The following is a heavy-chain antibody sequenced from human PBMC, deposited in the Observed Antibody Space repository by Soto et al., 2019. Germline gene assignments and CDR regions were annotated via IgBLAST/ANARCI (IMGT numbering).Heavy chain of an antibody. CDR3: ASGWDDSSSSPPSDYYGMDV. D-gene: IGHD6-6*01. CDR2: IIPIFGTA. CDR1: GGTFSSYA. V-gene: IGHV1-69*13. J-gene: IGHJ6*02. Sequence: ASVKVSCKASGGTFSSYAISWVRQAPGQGLEWMGGIIPIFGTANYAQKFQGRVTITADESTSTAYMGLSSLRSEDTAVYYCASGWDDSSSSPPSDYYGMDVWGQGTTVTVSS.